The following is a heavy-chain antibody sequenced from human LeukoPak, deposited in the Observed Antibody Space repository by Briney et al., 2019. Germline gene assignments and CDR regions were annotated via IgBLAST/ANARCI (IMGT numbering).Heavy chain of an antibody. CDR1: GGSISGSSLY. V-gene: IGHV4-39*07. CDR3: ARAVSNYVYYWFDP. Sequence: KPSETLSLTCTVSGGSISGSSLYWGWIRQPPGKGLEWIGSISYSGSTYYSPSLKSRVTISVDTSKNQFSLKLNSVPAADTAVYYCARAVSNYVYYWFDPWSQGTFVTVSS. J-gene: IGHJ5*02. CDR2: ISYSGST. D-gene: IGHD4-11*01.